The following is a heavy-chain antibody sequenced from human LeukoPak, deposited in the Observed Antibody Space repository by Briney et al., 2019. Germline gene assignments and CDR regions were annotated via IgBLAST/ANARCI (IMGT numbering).Heavy chain of an antibody. CDR3: ASMVTYMSGFDY. V-gene: IGHV4-59*04. CDR2: IYYSGSP. J-gene: IGHJ4*02. CDR1: GGSISSSY. D-gene: IGHD5-18*01. Sequence: PSETLSLTCTVSGGSISSSYWSWIRQPPGKGLEWIGYIYYSGSPYYNPSLKSRVTISVDTSKNQFSLKLSSVTAADTAVYYCASMVTYMSGFDYWGQGTLVTVSS.